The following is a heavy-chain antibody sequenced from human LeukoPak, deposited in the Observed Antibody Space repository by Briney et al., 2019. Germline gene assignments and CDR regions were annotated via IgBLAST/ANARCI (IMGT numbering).Heavy chain of an antibody. CDR3: TKWQDSTHWGYFDY. J-gene: IGHJ4*02. CDR2: ISSSGRST. D-gene: IGHD3-16*01. CDR1: GFTFSSYE. V-gene: IGHV3-48*03. Sequence: PGGSLRLSCAASGFTFSSYEMNWVRQAPGKGLEWVSYISSSGRSTYYADSVKGRFTIPRDNSKNTLYLQMNSLRAEDTALYYCTKWQDSTHWGYFDYWGQGTLVTVSS.